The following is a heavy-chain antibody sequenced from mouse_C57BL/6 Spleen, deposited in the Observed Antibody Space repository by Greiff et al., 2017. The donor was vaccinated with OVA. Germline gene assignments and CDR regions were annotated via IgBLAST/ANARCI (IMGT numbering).Heavy chain of an antibody. CDR2: IRSKSNNYAT. D-gene: IGHD2-3*01. CDR3: VRHGYYEEDRFDY. CDR1: GFSFNTYA. Sequence: EVKVVESGGGLVQPKGSLKLSCAASGFSFNTYAMNWVRQAPGKGLEWVARIRSKSNNYATYYADSVKDRFTISRDDSESMLYLQMNNLKTEDTAMFYCVRHGYYEEDRFDYWGQGTTLTVSS. J-gene: IGHJ2*01. V-gene: IGHV10-1*01.